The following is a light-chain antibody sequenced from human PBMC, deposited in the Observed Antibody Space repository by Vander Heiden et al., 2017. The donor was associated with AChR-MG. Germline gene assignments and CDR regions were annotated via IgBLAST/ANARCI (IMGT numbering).Light chain of an antibody. J-gene: IGLJ2*01. Sequence: SPELTQDPSVSVALGQTVTITCQGDNIRRYYAGWYQQKAGQAPVLVIYARNNRPSGIPYRFSGSTSGNTATLTITGAQAEDEADYYCNSGDNSGNVVIFGGGTKLTVL. V-gene: IGLV3-19*01. CDR3: NSGDNSGNVVI. CDR1: NIRRYY. CDR2: ARN.